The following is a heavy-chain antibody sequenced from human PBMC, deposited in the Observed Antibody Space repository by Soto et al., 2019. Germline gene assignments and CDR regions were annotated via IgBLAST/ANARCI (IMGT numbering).Heavy chain of an antibody. D-gene: IGHD6-19*01. Sequence: QLQLQESGPGLVKPSETLSLTCTVSGGSISSSSYYWGWIRQPPGKGLEWIGSIYYSGSTYYNPSLKSRVTISVDTSKNQFSLKLSSVTAADTAVYYCARLNSRYSSGWYIDYWGQGTLVTVSS. J-gene: IGHJ4*02. CDR2: IYYSGST. CDR1: GGSISSSSYY. V-gene: IGHV4-39*01. CDR3: ARLNSRYSSGWYIDY.